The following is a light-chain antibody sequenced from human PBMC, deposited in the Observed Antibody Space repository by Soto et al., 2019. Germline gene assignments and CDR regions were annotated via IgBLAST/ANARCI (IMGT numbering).Light chain of an antibody. CDR2: MVS. Sequence: DIHMTQSPSTLSASVGDRVTITCRASQSIRNWLAWYQQKPGKAPKSLLYMVSTLESGVPSRFSGSGYETEFTLTISSLQPDDFATYYCQQYSTYPWTFGQGTKVEI. CDR3: QQYSTYPWT. J-gene: IGKJ1*01. CDR1: QSIRNW. V-gene: IGKV1-5*03.